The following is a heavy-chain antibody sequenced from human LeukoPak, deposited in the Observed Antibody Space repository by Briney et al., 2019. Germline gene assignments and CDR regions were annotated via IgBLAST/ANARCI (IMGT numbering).Heavy chain of an antibody. V-gene: IGHV3-9*01. CDR2: ISWNSGSI. CDR1: GFTFDDYA. D-gene: IGHD3-9*01. CDR3: AKEGAGIRYFDWLPDAFDI. Sequence: GRSLRLSCAASGFTFDDYAMHWVRQAPGKGLEWVSGISWNSGSIGYADSVKGRFTISRDNAKNSLYLQMNSLRAEDTALYYCAKEGAGIRYFDWLPDAFDIWGQGTMVTVSS. J-gene: IGHJ3*02.